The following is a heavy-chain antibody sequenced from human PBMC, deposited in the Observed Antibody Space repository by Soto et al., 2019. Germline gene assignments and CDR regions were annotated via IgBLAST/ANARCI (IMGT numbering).Heavy chain of an antibody. CDR1: GGSISSSSYY. Sequence: PSETLSLTCTVSGGSISSSSYYWGWIRQPPGKGLEWIGSIYYSGSTYYNPSLKSRVTISVDTSKNQFSLKLSSVTAADTAVYYCASLGRVWGSYRYTGSKAYVDYWGQGTLVTVSS. V-gene: IGHV4-39*01. CDR2: IYYSGST. CDR3: ASLGRVWGSYRYTGSKAYVDY. J-gene: IGHJ4*02. D-gene: IGHD3-16*02.